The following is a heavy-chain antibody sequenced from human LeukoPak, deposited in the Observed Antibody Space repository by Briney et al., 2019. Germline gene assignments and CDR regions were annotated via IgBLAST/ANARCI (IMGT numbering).Heavy chain of an antibody. J-gene: IGHJ4*02. V-gene: IGHV3-30-3*01. CDR3: AKDFKTGMATVTTYYFDY. CDR2: ISYDGSNK. CDR1: GFTFSSYA. D-gene: IGHD4-11*01. Sequence: PGGSLRLSCAASGFTFSSYAMPWVRQAPGKGLEWVAVISYDGSNKYYADSVKGRSTISRDNSKNTLYLQMNSLRAEDTAVYYCAKDFKTGMATVTTYYFDYWGQGTLVTVSS.